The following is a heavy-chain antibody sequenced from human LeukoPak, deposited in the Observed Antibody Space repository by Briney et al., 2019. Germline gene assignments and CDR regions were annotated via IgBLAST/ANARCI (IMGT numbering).Heavy chain of an antibody. V-gene: IGHV3-23*01. CDR1: GFTFSTYA. CDR3: AKRGGYESMAAFDY. Sequence: GGSLRLSCAASGFTFSTYAMSWVRQAPGEGLEWVSAISPGGTDTYYADSVKGRFTISRDNSKNTLFLQMNSLRAEDTAVYYCAKRGGYESMAAFDYWGQGTLVTVSS. J-gene: IGHJ4*02. CDR2: ISPGGTDT. D-gene: IGHD3-22*01.